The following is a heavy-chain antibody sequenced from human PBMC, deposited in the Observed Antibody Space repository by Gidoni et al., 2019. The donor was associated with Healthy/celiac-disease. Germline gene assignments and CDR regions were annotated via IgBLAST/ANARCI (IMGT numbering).Heavy chain of an antibody. Sequence: EVQLLESGGGLVQPGGSLRLSCAASGFTFSSYAMSWVRQAPGKGLEWVSAISGSGGSTYYADSVKGRFTISRDNSKNTLYLQMNSLRAEDTAVYYCAKGTMGPRRHYYYYMDVWGKGTTVTVSS. D-gene: IGHD3-10*01. CDR1: GFTFSSYA. V-gene: IGHV3-23*01. CDR2: ISGSGGST. J-gene: IGHJ6*03. CDR3: AKGTMGPRRHYYYYMDV.